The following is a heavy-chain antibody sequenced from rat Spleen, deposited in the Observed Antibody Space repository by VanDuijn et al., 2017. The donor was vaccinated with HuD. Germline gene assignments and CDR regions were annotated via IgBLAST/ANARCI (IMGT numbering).Heavy chain of an antibody. CDR1: GFTFSNFD. CDR3: VRQDTSGYSNWFAY. V-gene: IGHV5-25*01. J-gene: IGHJ3*01. D-gene: IGHD4-3*01. CDR2: ISPRCVP. Sequence: EVQLVESGGGLVQPGRSLKLSCAASGFTFSNFDMAWVRQAPTKGLEWVTSISPRCVPYYRDSVKGRFTVSRENTERTLYLLVDSLRSEDTATYYCVRQDTSGYSNWFAYWGQGTLVTVSS.